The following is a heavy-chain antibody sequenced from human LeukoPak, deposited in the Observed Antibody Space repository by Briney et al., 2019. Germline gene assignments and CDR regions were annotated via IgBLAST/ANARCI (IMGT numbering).Heavy chain of an antibody. D-gene: IGHD4-17*01. CDR1: GYTFTGYY. V-gene: IGHV1-2*02. Sequence: ASVKVSCKASGYTFTGYYMHWVRQAPGQGLEWMGWINPNSGGTNYAQKFQGRVTMTEDTSTDTAYMELSSLRSEDTAVYYCATGDYGDYLTADYWGQGTLVTVSS. CDR2: INPNSGGT. CDR3: ATGDYGDYLTADY. J-gene: IGHJ4*02.